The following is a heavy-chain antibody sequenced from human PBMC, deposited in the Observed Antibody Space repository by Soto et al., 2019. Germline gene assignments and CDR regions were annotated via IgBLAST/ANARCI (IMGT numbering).Heavy chain of an antibody. Sequence: QVQLVEFGGGVVQPGRSLRLSCAASGFTFSDYAMHWVRQAPGKGLEWVSIISFDGSNAHYADAVQGRFTISRDNSENTLYRQRNSLRADDTAVYYCARPAATVIFYSGMGVWGQGTTVTVSS. CDR1: GFTFSDYA. CDR3: ARPAATVIFYSGMGV. J-gene: IGHJ6*02. D-gene: IGHD3-16*02. V-gene: IGHV3-30*14. CDR2: ISFDGSNA.